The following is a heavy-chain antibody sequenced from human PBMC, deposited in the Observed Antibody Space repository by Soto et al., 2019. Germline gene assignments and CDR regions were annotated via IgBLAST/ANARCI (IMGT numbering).Heavy chain of an antibody. Sequence: QVTLKEAGPTLLKPTQTLTLTCTFSGFSLSTSGMGVGWIRQPPGKALEWLALIYWDDDRRHSPSLKSRLTITMDTAKNQVVLTMTNMHPLDTATYYCSRRYYDTLTGLPYYFHCWGQATLVTVSS. D-gene: IGHD3-9*01. J-gene: IGHJ4*02. V-gene: IGHV2-5*02. CDR1: GFSLSTSGMG. CDR2: IYWDDDR. CDR3: SRRYYDTLTGLPYYFHC.